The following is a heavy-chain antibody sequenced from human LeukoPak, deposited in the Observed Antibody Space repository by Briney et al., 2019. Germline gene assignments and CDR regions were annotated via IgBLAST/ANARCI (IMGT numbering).Heavy chain of an antibody. CDR2: LYSDGRT. V-gene: IGHV3-53*01. CDR3: ARGGGYYPIDY. Sequence: GGSLKFSCAAFGLPAIRTTMNWVRQAQGKGLEWVSVLYSDGRTYYADSVKGRFTISRDTSKNTLYLQVNSLRAEDTAVYYCARGGGYYPIDYWGQGTLVTVSS. CDR1: GLPAIRTT. J-gene: IGHJ4*02. D-gene: IGHD2-15*01.